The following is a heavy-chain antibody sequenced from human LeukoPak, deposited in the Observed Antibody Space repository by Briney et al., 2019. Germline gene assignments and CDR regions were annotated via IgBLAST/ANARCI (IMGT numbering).Heavy chain of an antibody. CDR2: VSPYNDNT. CDR3: AREGYDYGDNTPDY. D-gene: IGHD4-17*01. CDR1: GYXFRNYG. J-gene: IGHJ4*02. V-gene: IGHV1-18*01. Sequence: ASVKVSCKASGYXFRNYGILWVRQAPGQGLEWMGWVSPYNDNTNYAQNFQGRVTMTTDTSTNLAYMELRSLRYDDTAVYYCAREGYDYGDNTPDYWGRGTLVTVSS.